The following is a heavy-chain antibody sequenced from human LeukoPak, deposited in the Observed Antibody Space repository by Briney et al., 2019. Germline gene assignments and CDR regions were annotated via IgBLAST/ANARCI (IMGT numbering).Heavy chain of an antibody. J-gene: IGHJ4*02. CDR2: IYCGGST. CDR3: AREYCGGDCYYLRYFDY. CDR1: GFTVSSNY. V-gene: IGHV3-66*01. Sequence: GGSLRLSCAASGFTVSSNYMSWVRQAPGKGLERVSVIYCGGSTYYADSAKRRFTISRDNSKNTLYLQMNSLRAEDTAVYYCAREYCGGDCYYLRYFDYWGQGTLVTVSS. D-gene: IGHD2-21*02.